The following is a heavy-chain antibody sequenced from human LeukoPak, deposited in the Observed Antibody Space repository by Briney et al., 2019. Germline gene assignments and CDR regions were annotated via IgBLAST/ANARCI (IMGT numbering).Heavy chain of an antibody. CDR3: ARERIDGTYYFDY. V-gene: IGHV3-11*01. D-gene: IGHD2-15*01. J-gene: IGHJ4*02. CDR1: GFTFSDYY. Sequence: GGSLRLSCAASGFTFSDYYMSWIRQAPGKGLEWVSYISSSGSTIYNADSVKGRFTISRDNSKNTLYLQMNSLRAEDTAVYYCARERIDGTYYFDYWGQGTLVTVSS. CDR2: ISSSGSTI.